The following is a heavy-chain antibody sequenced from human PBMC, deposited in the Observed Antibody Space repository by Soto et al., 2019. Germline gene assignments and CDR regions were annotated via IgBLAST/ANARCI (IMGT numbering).Heavy chain of an antibody. CDR1: GFIFSSFA. CDR3: ARDFTQVGPLDF. D-gene: IGHD1-26*01. J-gene: IGHJ4*02. CDR2: IRYDGTEK. V-gene: IGHV3-33*01. Sequence: GGSLRLSCAASGFIFSSFALHWVRQAPGKGLEWVAVIRYDGTEKYNGDSVKGRFTISRDNSKNTVYLEMTSLKAEDTAVYYCARDFTQVGPLDFWGQGTLVTVSS.